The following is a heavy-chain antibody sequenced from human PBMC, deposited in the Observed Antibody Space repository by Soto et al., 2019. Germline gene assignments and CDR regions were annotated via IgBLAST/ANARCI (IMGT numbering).Heavy chain of an antibody. D-gene: IGHD3-10*01. Sequence: VGSLRLSCVASGFTFTNACMSWVRQAPGKGLEWVGRIKSRKDGGTADYPAAVKGRFSISRDDSKNTLSLQMDSLKTEDTAVYYCTRGIYGSGKYHPGWGQGALVTVSS. CDR3: TRGIYGSGKYHPG. CDR2: IKSRKDGGTA. CDR1: GFTFTNAC. V-gene: IGHV3-15*01. J-gene: IGHJ4*02.